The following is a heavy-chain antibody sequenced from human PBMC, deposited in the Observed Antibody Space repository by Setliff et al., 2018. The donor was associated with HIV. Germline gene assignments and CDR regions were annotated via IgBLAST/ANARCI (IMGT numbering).Heavy chain of an antibody. CDR1: GYTFGSYD. D-gene: IGHD3-22*01. V-gene: IGHV1-8*02. CDR2: MNPNSGNT. CDR3: ARARRDSYDRGRRNHYYIDV. J-gene: IGHJ6*03. Sequence: SVKVSCKASGYTFGSYDINWVRQATGQGLEWMGWMNPNSGNTGCAQKFQGRVTVTRDTSISTAYMELNNLKFEDTAVYYCARARRDSYDRGRRNHYYIDVWGKGTTVTVSS.